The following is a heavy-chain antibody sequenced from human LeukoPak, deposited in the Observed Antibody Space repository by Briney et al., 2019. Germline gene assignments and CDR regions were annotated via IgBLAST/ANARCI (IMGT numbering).Heavy chain of an antibody. CDR1: GYSFTSYW. Sequence: GESLKISCKGSGYSFTSYWIGWVRQMPGKGLEWMGIIYPGDSVTRYSPSFQGQVTISADKSNSTAYLQWSSLKASDTAMYYCARRGIAAAGSFDYWGQGTLVTVSS. V-gene: IGHV5-51*01. CDR3: ARRGIAAAGSFDY. CDR2: IYPGDSVT. D-gene: IGHD6-13*01. J-gene: IGHJ4*02.